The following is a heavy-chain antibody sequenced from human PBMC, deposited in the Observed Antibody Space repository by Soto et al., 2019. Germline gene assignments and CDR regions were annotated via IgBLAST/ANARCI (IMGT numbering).Heavy chain of an antibody. Sequence: QVQLVQSGAEVKKPGSSVKVSCKASGGTFSSYAISWVRQAPGQGLEWMGGIIPIFGTANYAQKFQGRVTITADEFTSTAYMELSSLRSEDTAVYYCARPTMVRGGYYYYGMDVWCQGTTVTVSS. CDR3: ARPTMVRGGYYYYGMDV. V-gene: IGHV1-69*01. CDR1: GGTFSSYA. CDR2: IIPIFGTA. D-gene: IGHD3-10*01. J-gene: IGHJ6*02.